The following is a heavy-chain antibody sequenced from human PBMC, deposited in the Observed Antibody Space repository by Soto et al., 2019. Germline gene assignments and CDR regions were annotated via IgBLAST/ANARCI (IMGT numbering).Heavy chain of an antibody. D-gene: IGHD2-15*01. CDR3: AREGGGYCSGGSCQVDY. CDR2: IYYSGST. Sequence: SETLSLTCTVSGGSISSGGYHWSWIRQHPGKGLEWIGYIYYSGSTYYNPSLKSRVSISVDTSKNQFSLKLSSVTAADTAVYYCAREGGGYCSGGSCQVDYWGQGTLVTVSS. V-gene: IGHV4-31*03. CDR1: GGSISSGGYH. J-gene: IGHJ4*02.